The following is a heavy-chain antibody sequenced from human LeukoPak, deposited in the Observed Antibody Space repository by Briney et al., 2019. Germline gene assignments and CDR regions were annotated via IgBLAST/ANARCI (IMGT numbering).Heavy chain of an antibody. Sequence: PSETLSLTCAVSRGSISTNNWWHWVRQAPGKGLEWIGEIYHNGETNYNPSLKSRATMSVDTPRNQFSLKVDYVTAADTATYYCAREVAAGSYRGFDYWGQGTLVTVSS. CDR2: IYHNGET. V-gene: IGHV4-4*02. CDR1: RGSISTNNW. D-gene: IGHD6-19*01. CDR3: AREVAAGSYRGFDY. J-gene: IGHJ4*01.